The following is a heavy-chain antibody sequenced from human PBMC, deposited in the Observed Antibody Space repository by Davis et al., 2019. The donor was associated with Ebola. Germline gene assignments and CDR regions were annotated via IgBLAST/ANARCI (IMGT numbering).Heavy chain of an antibody. D-gene: IGHD3-22*01. CDR3: ARGAYYDSSGYYYPRETGHDY. V-gene: IGHV4-34*01. J-gene: IGHJ4*02. CDR2: INHSGST. CDR1: AGSFSGYY. Sequence: PSETLSLTCAVSAGSFSGYYWSWIRQPPGKGLEWIGEINHSGSTNYNPSLKSRVTISVDTSKNQFSLKLSSVTAADTAVYYCARGAYYDSSGYYYPRETGHDYWGQGTLVTVSS.